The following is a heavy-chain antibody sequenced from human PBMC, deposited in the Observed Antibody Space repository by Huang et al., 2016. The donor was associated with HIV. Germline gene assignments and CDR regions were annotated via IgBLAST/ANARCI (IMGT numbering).Heavy chain of an antibody. CDR1: GFTFSSYV. D-gene: IGHD3-22*01. CDR2: IRYDENNK. V-gene: IGHV3-30*02. J-gene: IGHJ2*01. CDR3: AKDHDSGGLYWFFDL. Sequence: QVQLVESGGGVVQPGGSLRLSCAAPGFTFSSYVMHWVRQAPGKGREWVAVIRYDENNKYYADSVKGRFTITRDNTKNTLYLQMNSLRTEDTAVYYCAKDHDSGGLYWFFDLWGRGTLVTVSS.